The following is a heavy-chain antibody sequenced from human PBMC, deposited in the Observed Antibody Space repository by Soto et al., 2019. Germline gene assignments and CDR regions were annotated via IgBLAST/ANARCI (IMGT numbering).Heavy chain of an antibody. Sequence: GGSVRLSCAASGFTFSSYWMSWVRQAPGKGLEWVANIKPDGSDKYYVDSVEGRFTISRDNAKNSLYLQLNSLRAEDTAVYYCATRHSSGWCGAPDYWGQGTLVTVSS. CDR1: GFTFSSYW. D-gene: IGHD6-19*01. J-gene: IGHJ4*02. CDR3: ATRHSSGWCGAPDY. CDR2: IKPDGSDK. V-gene: IGHV3-7*01.